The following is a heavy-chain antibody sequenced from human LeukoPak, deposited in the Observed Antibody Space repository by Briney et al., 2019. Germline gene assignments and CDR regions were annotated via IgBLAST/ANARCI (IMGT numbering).Heavy chain of an antibody. V-gene: IGHV1-18*01. CDR2: ISAYNGNT. CDR3: ARDHGFGDGYKAGYFDY. Sequence: ASVKVSCTASGYTFTSYGISWVRQAPGQGLEWMGWISAYNGNTNYAQKLQGRVTITTDTPTSTAYMDVRSLRSDDTAVYYCARDHGFGDGYKAGYFDYWGQGTLVTVSS. D-gene: IGHD5-24*01. J-gene: IGHJ4*02. CDR1: GYTFTSYG.